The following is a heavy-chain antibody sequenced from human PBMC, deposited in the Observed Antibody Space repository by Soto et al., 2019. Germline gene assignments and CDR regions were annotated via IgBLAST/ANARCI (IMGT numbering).Heavy chain of an antibody. Sequence: QVQLQESGPGLVKPSQTLSLTCAISGDSVSSNSAAWNWIMLSPSRGLEWLARTYYRSRWYNDSAVSVRSRINVKPDTSKNQISLQMTSVTPEDTAVYYCAGTTSHQWYYMDVWGKGTTVTVSS. V-gene: IGHV6-1*01. CDR1: GDSVSSNSAA. CDR3: AGTTSHQWYYMDV. J-gene: IGHJ6*03. D-gene: IGHD1-7*01. CDR2: TYYRSRWYN.